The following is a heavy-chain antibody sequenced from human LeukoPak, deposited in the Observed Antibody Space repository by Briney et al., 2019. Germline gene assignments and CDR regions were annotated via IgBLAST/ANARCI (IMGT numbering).Heavy chain of an antibody. CDR3: AREQYDFWSGYPYYYYYYYMDV. J-gene: IGHJ6*03. CDR2: ISSSSSYI. Sequence: PGGSLRLSCAAPGFTFSSYSMNWVRQAPGKGLEWVSSISSSSSYIYYADSVKGRFTISRDNAKNSLYLQMNSLRAEDTAVYYCAREQYDFWSGYPYYYYYYYMDVWGKGTTVTVSS. V-gene: IGHV3-21*01. D-gene: IGHD3-3*01. CDR1: GFTFSSYS.